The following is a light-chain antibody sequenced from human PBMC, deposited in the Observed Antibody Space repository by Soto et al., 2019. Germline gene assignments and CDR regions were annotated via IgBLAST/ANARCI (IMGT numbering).Light chain of an antibody. J-gene: IGKJ1*01. CDR3: LHYYISPRT. Sequence: DIGLAQSPVGLSLSSGDRATLSYSASQSLTNKYLAWYRQKPGQAPRLLIYGASSRATGIPDRFSGSGSGTDFTLAINRLEPEDSAVYYCLHYYISPRTFGRGTKVDIK. CDR2: GAS. CDR1: QSLTNKY. V-gene: IGKV3-20*01.